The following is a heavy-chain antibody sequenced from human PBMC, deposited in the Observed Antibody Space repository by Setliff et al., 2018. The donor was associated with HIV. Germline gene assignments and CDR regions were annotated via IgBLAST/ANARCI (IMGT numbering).Heavy chain of an antibody. V-gene: IGHV4-34*01. Sequence: PSETLSLTCAVYGGSFSRDYWTWIRQPPGKGPEWIGEINHSGITNYNSFLKSRVTISIDTSKNQFSLKLNSVTSSDTAMYYCAPGWLDSSGQKNFGHWGQGTLVTVSS. CDR1: GGSFSRDY. J-gene: IGHJ5*02. D-gene: IGHD3-22*01. CDR2: INHSGIT. CDR3: APGWLDSSGQKNFGH.